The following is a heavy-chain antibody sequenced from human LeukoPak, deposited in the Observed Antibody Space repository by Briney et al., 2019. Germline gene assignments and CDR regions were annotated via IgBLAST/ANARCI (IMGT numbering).Heavy chain of an antibody. D-gene: IGHD5-18*01. CDR3: AREGSYGYSWVY. J-gene: IGHJ4*02. CDR2: IYTSGST. CDR1: GGSISSDSYY. V-gene: IGHV4-61*02. Sequence: KSSQTLSLTCTVSGGSISSDSYYWSWIRQPAGKGLEWIGRIYTSGSTNYNPSLKSRVTISVDKSKNQFSLKVSSVTAADTAVYYCAREGSYGYSWVYWGQGTLVTVSS.